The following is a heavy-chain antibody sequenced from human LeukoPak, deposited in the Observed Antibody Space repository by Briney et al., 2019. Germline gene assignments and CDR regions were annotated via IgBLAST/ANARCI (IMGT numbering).Heavy chain of an antibody. CDR2: INSDGSST. CDR3: ARGYGDNSVLVDY. V-gene: IGHV3-74*01. Sequence: GGSLRLSCAASGFSFSSYSMNWVRQAPGKGLVWVSRINSDGSSTNYADSVKGRFTISRDNAKNTLYLQMNSLRAEDTAVYYCARGYGDNSVLVDYWGQGTLVSVSS. D-gene: IGHD4-23*01. CDR1: GFSFSSYS. J-gene: IGHJ4*02.